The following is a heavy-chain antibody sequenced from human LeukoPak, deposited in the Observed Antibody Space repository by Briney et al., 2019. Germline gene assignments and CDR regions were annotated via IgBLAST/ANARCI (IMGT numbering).Heavy chain of an antibody. CDR3: ARECSGGSCYAALDY. Sequence: GGSLRLSCAASGFTFSSYWMHWVRQAPGKGLVWVSRINSDGSSTSYADSVKGRFTISRDNAKNTLYLQMNSLRAEDTAVYYCARECSGGSCYAALDYWGQGARVTVSS. CDR2: INSDGSST. CDR1: GFTFSSYW. V-gene: IGHV3-74*01. D-gene: IGHD2-15*01. J-gene: IGHJ4*02.